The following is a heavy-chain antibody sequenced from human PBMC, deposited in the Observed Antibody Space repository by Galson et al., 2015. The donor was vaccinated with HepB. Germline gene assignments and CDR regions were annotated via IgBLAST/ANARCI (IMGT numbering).Heavy chain of an antibody. V-gene: IGHV3-11*06. J-gene: IGHJ4*02. D-gene: IGHD2-2*01. CDR1: GFTFSDYY. Sequence: SLRLSCAASGFTFSDYYMSWIRQAPGKGLEWVSYISSSSSYTNYADSVKGRFTISRDNAKNSLYLQMNSLRAEDTAVYYCARVPAEPYCSSTSCYASYWGQGTLVTVSS. CDR3: ARVPAEPYCSSTSCYASY. CDR2: ISSSSSYT.